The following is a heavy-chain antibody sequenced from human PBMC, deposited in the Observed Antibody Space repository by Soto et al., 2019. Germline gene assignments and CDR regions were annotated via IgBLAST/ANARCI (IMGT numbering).Heavy chain of an antibody. CDR2: IYYSGST. J-gene: IGHJ3*02. V-gene: IGHV4-59*08. CDR3: ARHPTVPRYSIPGLLYAFDI. D-gene: IGHD2-21*02. CDR1: GGSISTYW. Sequence: SETLSLTCTVSGGSISTYWWSWIRQPPRKGLEWIGYIYYSGSTNYNPSLKSRVTISVDTSKNQFSLKLSSVTAADTAVYYCARHPTVPRYSIPGLLYAFDIWGQGTMVTVSS.